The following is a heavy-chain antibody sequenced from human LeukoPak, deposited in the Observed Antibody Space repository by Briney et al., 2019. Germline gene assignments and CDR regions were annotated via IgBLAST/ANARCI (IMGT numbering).Heavy chain of an antibody. J-gene: IGHJ4*02. CDR3: ARFEKFHDSGAHYLDY. Sequence: SETLSLTCTVSGGSISNYYWSWIRQPPGKGLEWIGYIYYSGNTNYNPSLKSRVTMSVDTSKNQFSLKLNSVTAADTAVYYCARFEKFHDSGAHYLDYWGQGALVTVSS. CDR2: IYYSGNT. V-gene: IGHV4-59*12. CDR1: GGSISNYY. D-gene: IGHD3-22*01.